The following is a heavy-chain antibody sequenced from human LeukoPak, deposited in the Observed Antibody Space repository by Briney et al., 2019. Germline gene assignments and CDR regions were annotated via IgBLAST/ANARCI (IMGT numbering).Heavy chain of an antibody. D-gene: IGHD6-13*01. J-gene: IGHJ4*02. CDR3: AKDSYSYSSSWYFDY. Sequence: GGSLRLSCAASGFTFSSYAMSWVRQAPGKGLEWVSAISGSGGSTYYVDSVKGRFTISRDNSKNTLYLQMNSLRAEDTAVYYCAKDSYSYSSSWYFDYWGQGTLVTVSS. CDR2: ISGSGGST. CDR1: GFTFSSYA. V-gene: IGHV3-23*01.